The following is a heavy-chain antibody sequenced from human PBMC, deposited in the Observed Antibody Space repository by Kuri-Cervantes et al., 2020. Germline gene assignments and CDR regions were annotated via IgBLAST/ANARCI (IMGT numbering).Heavy chain of an antibody. J-gene: IGHJ4*02. CDR2: IIPIFGTA. CDR1: GGTFSSYA. D-gene: IGHD3-10*01. CDR3: TTDLNSGFREPNVDY. Sequence: SVKVSCKASGGTFSSYAISWVRQAPGQGLEWMGGIIPIFGTANYAQKFQGRVTITADESTSTAYMELSSLRSEDTAVYYFTTDLNSGFREPNVDYWGQGTLVTVSS. V-gene: IGHV1-69*13.